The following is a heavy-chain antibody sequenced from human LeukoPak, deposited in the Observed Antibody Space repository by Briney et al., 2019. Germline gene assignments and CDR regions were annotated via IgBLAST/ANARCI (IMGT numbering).Heavy chain of an antibody. CDR3: AYGGNLRQDY. Sequence: GGSLRLSCAASGFTFSSYTMSWVRQAPGKGLEWVSAISGSGGSTYYADSVKGRFTISRDNSKNTLYLQMNSLRAEDTAVYYRAYGGNLRQDYWGQGTLVTVSS. V-gene: IGHV3-23*01. CDR2: ISGSGGST. D-gene: IGHD4-23*01. J-gene: IGHJ4*02. CDR1: GFTFSSYT.